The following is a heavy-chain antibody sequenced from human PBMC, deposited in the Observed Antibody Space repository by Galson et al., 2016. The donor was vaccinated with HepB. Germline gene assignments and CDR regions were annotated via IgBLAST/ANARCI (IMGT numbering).Heavy chain of an antibody. V-gene: IGHV3-53*01. CDR3: EREGYTEYVSHGLDV. CDR2: IYRGGST. J-gene: IGHJ6*02. D-gene: IGHD2-15*01. CDR1: GLTVSSNY. Sequence: SLRLSCAASGLTVSSNYMSWVRQAPGKGLEWLSVIYRGGSTFYADSVKGRFTISRDNSKNTVYLQINSMRGDDTAVYYCEREGYTEYVSHGLDVWGQGTPVTVSS.